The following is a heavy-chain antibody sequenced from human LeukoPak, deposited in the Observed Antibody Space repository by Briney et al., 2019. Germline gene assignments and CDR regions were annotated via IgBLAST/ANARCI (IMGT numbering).Heavy chain of an antibody. CDR1: KFTFSRYW. D-gene: IGHD4-17*01. CDR3: ARGGGDYDDAFDI. J-gene: IGHJ3*02. CDR2: ISTDGRRT. Sequence: GGSLRLSCAASKFTFSRYWMHWVRQVPGKGLVWVSRISTDGRRTSYVDSVKGRFTISRDNAKNTLYLQMNSLRAEDTAVYYCARGGGDYDDAFDIWGQGTMVTVFS. V-gene: IGHV3-74*01.